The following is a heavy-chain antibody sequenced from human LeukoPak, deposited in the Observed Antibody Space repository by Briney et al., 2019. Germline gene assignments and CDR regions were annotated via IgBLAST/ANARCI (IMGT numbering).Heavy chain of an antibody. CDR1: GFAFSSYS. D-gene: IGHD6-6*01. CDR3: ARDKGSSSGVGY. J-gene: IGHJ4*02. V-gene: IGHV3-21*01. Sequence: GGSLRLSCVASGFAFSSYSMNWVRQAPGKGLEWVSSISSSSSYIYYADSVKGRFTISRDNAKNSLYLQMNSLRAEDTAVYYCARDKGSSSGVGYWGQGTLVTVSS. CDR2: ISSSSSYI.